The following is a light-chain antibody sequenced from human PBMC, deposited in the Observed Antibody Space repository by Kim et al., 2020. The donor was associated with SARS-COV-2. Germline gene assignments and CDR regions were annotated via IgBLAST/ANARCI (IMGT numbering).Light chain of an antibody. CDR3: QHYDAYKWT. CDR2: NTS. J-gene: IGKJ1*01. Sequence: AAVGDRVTITSRASQSISSWLAWFQQKPGTAPNLLIYNTSSLQSGVPSRFSGSGSGTEFTLTVSSLQPDDFATYYCQHYDAYKWTFGQGTKVDIK. V-gene: IGKV1-5*03. CDR1: QSISSW.